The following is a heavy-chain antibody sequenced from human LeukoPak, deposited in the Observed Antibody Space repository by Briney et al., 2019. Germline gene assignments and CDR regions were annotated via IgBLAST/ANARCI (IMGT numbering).Heavy chain of an antibody. V-gene: IGHV3-48*01. CDR2: ISSSSSTI. CDR3: ARCSSSWYLAHYFDY. D-gene: IGHD6-13*01. J-gene: IGHJ4*02. CDR1: GFTFSSYA. Sequence: PGGSLRLSCAASGFTFSSYAMSWVRQAPGKGLEWVSYISSSSSTIYYADSVKGRFTISRDNAKNSLYLQMNSLRAEDTAVYYCARCSSSWYLAHYFDYWGQGTLVTVSS.